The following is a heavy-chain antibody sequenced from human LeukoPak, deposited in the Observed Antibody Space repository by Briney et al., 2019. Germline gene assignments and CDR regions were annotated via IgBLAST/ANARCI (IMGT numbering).Heavy chain of an antibody. Sequence: PGGSLRLSCAASGFTFSSYWMHWVRQAPGKGLVWVSRINSDGSSTSYADSVKGRFTISRDNAKKTLYLQMNSLRAEDTAVYYCAREGSSGYYGPGGYYMDVWGKGTTVTVSS. CDR1: GFTFSSYW. V-gene: IGHV3-74*01. D-gene: IGHD3-22*01. J-gene: IGHJ6*03. CDR2: INSDGSST. CDR3: AREGSSGYYGPGGYYMDV.